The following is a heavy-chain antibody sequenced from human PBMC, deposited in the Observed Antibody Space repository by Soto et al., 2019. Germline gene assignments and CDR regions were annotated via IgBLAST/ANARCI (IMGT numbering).Heavy chain of an antibody. CDR3: AGSPTVGKSGYDINWFDP. V-gene: IGHV1-18*01. CDR1: GYTFTSYG. D-gene: IGHD5-12*01. J-gene: IGHJ5*02. CDR2: ISAYNGNT. Sequence: ASVKVSCKACGYTFTSYGISWVRQAPGQGLEWMGWISAYNGNTNYAQKLQGRVTMTTDTSTSTAYMELRSLRSDDTAVYYCAGSPTVGKSGYDINWFDPWGQGTLVTVSS.